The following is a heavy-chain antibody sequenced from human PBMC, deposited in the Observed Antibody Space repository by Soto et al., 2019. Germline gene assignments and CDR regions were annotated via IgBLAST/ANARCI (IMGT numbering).Heavy chain of an antibody. CDR1: GFTFSSYG. Sequence: GSLRLSCAASGFTFSSYGMHWVRQAPGKGLEWVAVIWYDGSNKYYADSVKGRFTISRDNSKNTLYLQMNSLRAEDTAVYYCARARTYYDFWSGYYTGGGYYYYGMDVWGQGTTVTVSS. CDR3: ARARTYYDFWSGYYTGGGYYYYGMDV. J-gene: IGHJ6*02. V-gene: IGHV3-33*01. CDR2: IWYDGSNK. D-gene: IGHD3-3*01.